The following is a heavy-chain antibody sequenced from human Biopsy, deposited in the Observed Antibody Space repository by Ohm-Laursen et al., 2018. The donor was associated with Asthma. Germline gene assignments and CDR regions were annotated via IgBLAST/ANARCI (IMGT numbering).Heavy chain of an antibody. D-gene: IGHD1-26*01. J-gene: IGHJ6*02. CDR2: IHYSGST. CDR3: ARGSSSRLSQWELLVSGGKRAHSYYGMDV. V-gene: IGHV4-59*12. CDR1: GVSIRSYY. Sequence: PSETLSLTCAASGVSIRSYYWTWIRQPPGKGLEWIGNIHYSGSTYSNPSLKSRVTISVDTSKKQISLRLTSVTAADTAVYYCARGSSSRLSQWELLVSGGKRAHSYYGMDVWGQGTTVTVSS.